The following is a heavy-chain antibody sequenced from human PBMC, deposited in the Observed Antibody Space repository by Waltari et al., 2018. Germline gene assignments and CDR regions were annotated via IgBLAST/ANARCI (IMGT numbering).Heavy chain of an antibody. D-gene: IGHD2-8*01. CDR3: ASREGCTNGVCFGFDY. CDR1: GFTFSSYA. Sequence: EVQLVESGGGLVQPGGSLRLSCAASGFTFSSYAMSWVRQAPGKGLEWVSAISGSGGRTYYADSVKGRFTISRDNSKNTLYLQMNSLRAEDTAVYYCASREGCTNGVCFGFDYWGQGTLVTVSS. CDR2: ISGSGGRT. V-gene: IGHV3-23*04. J-gene: IGHJ4*02.